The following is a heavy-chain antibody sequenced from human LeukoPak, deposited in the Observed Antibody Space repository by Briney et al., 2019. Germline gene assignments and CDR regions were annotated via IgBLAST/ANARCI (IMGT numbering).Heavy chain of an antibody. CDR3: AGHSFDTVDAFDV. CDR1: GFNFNNYW. CDR2: IYPGDYDT. V-gene: IGHV5-51*01. J-gene: IGHJ3*01. Sequence: GESLKISCEASGFNFNNYWVGWVRQMPGKGLEWMGIIYPGDYDTRYSPSFQGHVTISVDKSISTAYLRLRSLRASDTAMYFCAGHSFDTVDAFDVWGQGTIVTVSA. D-gene: IGHD2-2*02.